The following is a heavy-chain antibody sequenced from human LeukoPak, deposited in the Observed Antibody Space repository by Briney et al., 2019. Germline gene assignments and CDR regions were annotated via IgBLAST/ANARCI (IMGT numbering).Heavy chain of an antibody. D-gene: IGHD4-23*01. CDR3: ARVAVAQYYFDY. CDR2: ISAYNGNT. V-gene: IGHV1-18*01. J-gene: IGHJ4*02. Sequence: ASVKVSCKASGYTFTNHGINWVRQAPGQGLEWMGWISAYNGNTNYAQKFQGRVTMTTDTSTSTAYVELRSLTSDDTAVYYCARVAVAQYYFDYWGQGTLVTVSS. CDR1: GYTFTNHG.